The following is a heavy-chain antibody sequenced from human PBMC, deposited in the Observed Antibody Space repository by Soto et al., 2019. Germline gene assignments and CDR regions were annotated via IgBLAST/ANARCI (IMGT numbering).Heavy chain of an antibody. J-gene: IGHJ6*02. V-gene: IGHV4-34*01. CDR3: ARGASGTTVTLYYYYYYGMDV. CDR2: INHSGST. D-gene: IGHD4-17*01. CDR1: GGSFSGYY. Sequence: AWETLSLTGAVYGGSFSGYYWSWIRQPPGKGLEWIGEINHSGSTNYNPSLKSRVTISVDTSKNQFSLKLSSVTAADTAVYYCARGASGTTVTLYYYYYYGMDVWGQGTTVTVSS.